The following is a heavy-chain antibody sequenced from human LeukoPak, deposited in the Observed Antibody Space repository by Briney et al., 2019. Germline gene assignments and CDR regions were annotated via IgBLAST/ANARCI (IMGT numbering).Heavy chain of an antibody. CDR1: GGSISSYY. CDR3: ARTALGAAAGEPFDY. J-gene: IGHJ4*02. Sequence: SETLSLTCTVSGGSISSYYWSWIRQPPGKGLEWIGYIYYSGSTNYNPSLKSRVTISVDTSKNQFSLKLSSVTAADTAVYYCARTALGAAAGEPFDYWGQGTLVTVSS. D-gene: IGHD6-13*01. CDR2: IYYSGST. V-gene: IGHV4-59*01.